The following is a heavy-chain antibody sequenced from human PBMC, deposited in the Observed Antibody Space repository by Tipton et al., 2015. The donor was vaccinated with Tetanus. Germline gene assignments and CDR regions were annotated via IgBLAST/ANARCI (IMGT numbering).Heavy chain of an antibody. CDR3: AKGDPGNFDS. D-gene: IGHD3-9*01. CDR1: GYRFSSYW. V-gene: IGHV5-51*01. J-gene: IGHJ4*02. Sequence: QLVQSGAEVKEAGESLRISCKASGYRFSSYWIAWVRQMPGKGLEWVGLIYPDDSDTKISPSFRGQVTFSVDKSITTAYLQWSSLKASDSAIYYCAKGDPGNFDSWGQGTQVIVSS. CDR2: IYPDDSDT.